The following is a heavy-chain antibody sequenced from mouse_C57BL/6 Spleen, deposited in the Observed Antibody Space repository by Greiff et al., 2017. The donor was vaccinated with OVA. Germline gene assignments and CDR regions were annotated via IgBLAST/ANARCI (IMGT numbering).Heavy chain of an antibody. CDR2: ISNGGGST. J-gene: IGHJ3*01. V-gene: IGHV5-12*01. CDR3: ARQGYDGYFWFAY. D-gene: IGHD2-3*01. Sequence: DVHLVESGGGLVQPGGSLKLSCAASGFTFSDYYMYWVRQTPEKRLEWVAYISNGGGSTYYPDTVKGRFTISRDNAKNTLYLQMSRLKSEDTAMYYCARQGYDGYFWFAYWGQGTLVTVSA. CDR1: GFTFSDYY.